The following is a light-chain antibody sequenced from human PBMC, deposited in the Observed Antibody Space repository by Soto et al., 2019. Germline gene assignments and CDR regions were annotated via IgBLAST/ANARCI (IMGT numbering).Light chain of an antibody. CDR2: EVI. Sequence: QSALTQPASVSGSPGQSITISCAGTSSDVGGYNYVSWYQQHPGKAPKLMIYEVINRPSGVSNRFSDSKSENTASLTISGLQAEDEADYYCSSYTSSSTPWVFGGGTKLTVL. CDR1: SSDVGGYNY. J-gene: IGLJ3*02. CDR3: SSYTSSSTPWV. V-gene: IGLV2-14*01.